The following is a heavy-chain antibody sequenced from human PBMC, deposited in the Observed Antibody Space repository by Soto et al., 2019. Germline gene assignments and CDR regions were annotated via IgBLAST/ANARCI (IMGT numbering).Heavy chain of an antibody. Sequence: GGSLRLSCAASGFTFSSYAMSWVRQAPGKGLEWVSAISGSGGSTYYADSVKGRFTIYRDNSKNTLYLQMNSLRAEDTAVYYCAKGGYCSGGSCYSDYWGQGTLVTVSS. CDR1: GFTFSSYA. CDR3: AKGGYCSGGSCYSDY. CDR2: ISGSGGST. D-gene: IGHD2-15*01. V-gene: IGHV3-23*01. J-gene: IGHJ4*02.